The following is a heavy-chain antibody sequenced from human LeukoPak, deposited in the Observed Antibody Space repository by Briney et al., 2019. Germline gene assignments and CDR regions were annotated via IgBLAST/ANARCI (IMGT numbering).Heavy chain of an antibody. Sequence: SETLSLTCTVSGGSISSSSYYWGWIRQPPGKGLEWIGSIYYSGSTYYNPSFKSRVTISVDTSKNQFSLKLSSVTAADTAVYYCARHGRTPSYYWGQGTLVTVSS. V-gene: IGHV4-39*01. J-gene: IGHJ4*02. CDR3: ARHGRTPSYY. CDR2: IYYSGST. CDR1: GGSISSSSYY.